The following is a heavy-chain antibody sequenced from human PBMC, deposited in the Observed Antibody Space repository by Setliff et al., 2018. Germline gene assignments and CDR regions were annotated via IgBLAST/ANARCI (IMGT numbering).Heavy chain of an antibody. V-gene: IGHV3-66*02. J-gene: IGHJ6*04. CDR1: GFTFDDYG. D-gene: IGHD2-2*01. CDR2: IYSGGST. Sequence: GGSLRLSCAASGFTFDDYGMSWVRQAPGKGLEWVSVIYSGGSTYYTDSVKGRFTISRDNSKNTLYLQMNSLRAEDTAVYYCARGIVVVPAALDVWGKGTTVTVSS. CDR3: ARGIVVVPAALDV.